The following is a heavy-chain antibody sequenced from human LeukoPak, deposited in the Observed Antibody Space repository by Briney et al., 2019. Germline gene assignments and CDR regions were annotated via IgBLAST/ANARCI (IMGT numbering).Heavy chain of an antibody. CDR1: GGSFRGYY. V-gene: IGHV4-34*01. CDR2: INHREST. CDR3: ARGLYSGYADYFDY. Sequence: SETLSLTCAVYGGSFRGYYWSWIRQPPGKGLEWSGEINHRESTNYNPSLKSRVTISVDTSKNQFSLKLSSVTAAATAVYYCARGLYSGYADYFDYWGQGTLVTVSS. J-gene: IGHJ4*02. D-gene: IGHD5-12*01.